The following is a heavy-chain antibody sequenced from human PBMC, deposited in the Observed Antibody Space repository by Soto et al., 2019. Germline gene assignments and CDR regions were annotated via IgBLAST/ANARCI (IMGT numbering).Heavy chain of an antibody. D-gene: IGHD4-17*01. J-gene: IGHJ3*02. Sequence: QLQLLESGPGLVKPSQTLSLTCTVSGGSMSRGDYYWSWIRQPPGKGLEWIGFIYHTGSTYYSPSLKDRVSISVDTSKNQFSLKLSSVTAADTAVYFCARDPLYDYGDLSHVFDIWGQVTMVTVSS. V-gene: IGHV4-30-4*01. CDR1: GGSMSRGDYY. CDR3: ARDPLYDYGDLSHVFDI. CDR2: IYHTGST.